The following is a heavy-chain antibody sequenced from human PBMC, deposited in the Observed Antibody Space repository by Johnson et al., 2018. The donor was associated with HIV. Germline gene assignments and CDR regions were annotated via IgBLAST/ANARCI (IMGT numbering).Heavy chain of an antibody. CDR2: ISYDGSNK. D-gene: IGHD6-13*01. CDR1: GFTFSSYA. CDR3: ARDGGYSSSWYKYAFDI. J-gene: IGHJ3*02. V-gene: IGHV3-30*04. Sequence: QMQLVESGGGVVQPGRSLRLSCAASGFTFSSYAMHWVRQAPGKGLEWVAVISYDGSNKYYADSVKGLFTISRDNSKNTLYLQMNSLRAEDTAVYYCARDGGYSSSWYKYAFDIWGQGTMVTVSS.